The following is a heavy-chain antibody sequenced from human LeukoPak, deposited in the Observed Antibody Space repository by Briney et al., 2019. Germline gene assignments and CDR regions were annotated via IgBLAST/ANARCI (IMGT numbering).Heavy chain of an antibody. D-gene: IGHD4-17*01. CDR1: GGSISSYY. J-gene: IGHJ3*02. V-gene: IGHV4-59*01. CDR2: IYYSGST. CDR3: ARVRPVTVTTAFDI. Sequence: SETPSLTCTVSGGSISSYYWSWIRQPPGKGLEWIGYIYYSGSTNYNPSLKSRVTISVDTSKNQFSLKLSSVTAADTAVYYCARVRPVTVTTAFDIWGQGTMVTVSS.